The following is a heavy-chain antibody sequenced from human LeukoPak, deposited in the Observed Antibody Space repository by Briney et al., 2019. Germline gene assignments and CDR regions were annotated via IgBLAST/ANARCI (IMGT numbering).Heavy chain of an antibody. Sequence: ASVKVSFKASGYTFTGYYLHWVRQAPGQGLEWMGWINPNLGDTNYTQKFEGRVTMTRDTSINTVYMDLSRLTSDDTAVYYCARGLLWLGELGYWGQGALVIVSS. CDR2: INPNLGDT. V-gene: IGHV1-2*02. CDR1: GYTFTGYY. CDR3: ARGLLWLGELGY. J-gene: IGHJ4*02. D-gene: IGHD3-10*01.